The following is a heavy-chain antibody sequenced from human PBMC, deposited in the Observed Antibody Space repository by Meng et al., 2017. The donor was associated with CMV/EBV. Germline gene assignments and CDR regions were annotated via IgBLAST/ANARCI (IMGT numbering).Heavy chain of an antibody. CDR1: GYTFTGYY. CDR2: INPNSGGT. V-gene: IGHV1-2*02. J-gene: IGHJ4*02. D-gene: IGHD3-3*01. Sequence: ASVKVSCKASGYTFTGYYMHWVRQAPGQGLEWMGWINPNSGGTNYAQKFQGRVTMTRDTCISTAYMELSRLRSDDTAVYYCATTRIGDFWSGLDYWGQGTLVTVSS. CDR3: ATTRIGDFWSGLDY.